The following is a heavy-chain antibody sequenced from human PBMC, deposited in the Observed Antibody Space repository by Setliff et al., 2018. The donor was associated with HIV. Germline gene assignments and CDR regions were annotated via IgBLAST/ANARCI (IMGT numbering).Heavy chain of an antibody. CDR1: GYTFKNYG. CDR3: ARNGCSGDSYFCDLDS. D-gene: IGHD2-21*02. CDR2: INTGNGDT. Sequence: ASVKVSCKASGYTFKNYGIHWVRLAPGQRPEWVGWINTGNGDTQYSQKLQGRVTVTRDTSASTVYMELRRLTSEDMAVYFCARNGCSGDSYFCDLDSWVQGTPVTVSS. V-gene: IGHV1-3*04. J-gene: IGHJ4*02.